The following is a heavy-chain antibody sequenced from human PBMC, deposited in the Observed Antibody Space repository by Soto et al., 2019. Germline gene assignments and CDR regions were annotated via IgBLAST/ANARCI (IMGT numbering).Heavy chain of an antibody. Sequence: QLQLQESGSGLVKPSQTLSLTCAVSGGSISSGGYSWSWIRQPPGKGLEWIGYIYHSGSSYFNPSLKSRVTISLDRSKTQFSLKLSSVTAADTAVYYCARGGGWTFDYWGQGTLVTVSS. J-gene: IGHJ4*02. D-gene: IGHD2-15*01. CDR2: IYHSGSS. CDR1: GGSISSGGYS. V-gene: IGHV4-30-2*01. CDR3: ARGGGWTFDY.